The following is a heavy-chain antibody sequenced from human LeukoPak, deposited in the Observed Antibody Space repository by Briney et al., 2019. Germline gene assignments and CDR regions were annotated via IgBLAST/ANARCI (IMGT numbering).Heavy chain of an antibody. CDR1: GGSLTIGSYY. V-gene: IGHV4-31*03. D-gene: IGHD5-24*01. Sequence: SETLSLTCTVSGGSLTIGSYYWTWIRHYPGKGLEWIGYIHPSGITDYNPSLKSRVTMSLAMSQNQFSLKLTSVTAADTAIYYCARGQDAFKTGYWGQGTLVTASS. CDR3: ARGQDAFKTGY. J-gene: IGHJ4*02. CDR2: IHPSGIT.